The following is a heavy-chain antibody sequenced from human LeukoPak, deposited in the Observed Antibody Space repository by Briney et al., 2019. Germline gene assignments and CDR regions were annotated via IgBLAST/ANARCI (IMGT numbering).Heavy chain of an antibody. CDR2: INHSGST. Sequence: PSETLSLTCAVYGGTFSGYYWSWIRQPPGKGLEWIAEINHSGSTNYNPSLKSRVTISVDTSKNQFSLQLSSVTAADTAVYYCARGEDYYGSGSYYRYWGQGTLVTVSS. V-gene: IGHV4-34*01. CDR3: ARGEDYYGSGSYYRY. CDR1: GGTFSGYY. J-gene: IGHJ4*02. D-gene: IGHD3-10*01.